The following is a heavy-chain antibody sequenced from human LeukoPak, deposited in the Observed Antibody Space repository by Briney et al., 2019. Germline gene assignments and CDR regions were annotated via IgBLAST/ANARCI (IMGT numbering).Heavy chain of an antibody. CDR3: ATRSMVRGVLFDY. J-gene: IGHJ4*02. D-gene: IGHD3-10*01. CDR1: GFTVSSNY. Sequence: GGSLRLSCAASGFTVSSNYMSWVRQAPGKGLEWVSAISGSGGSTYYADSVKGRFTISRDNSKNTLYLQMNSLRAEDTAVYYCATRSMVRGVLFDYWGQGTLVTVSS. CDR2: ISGSGGST. V-gene: IGHV3-23*01.